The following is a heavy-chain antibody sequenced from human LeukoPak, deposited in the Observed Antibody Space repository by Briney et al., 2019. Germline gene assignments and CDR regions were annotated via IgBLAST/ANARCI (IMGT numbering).Heavy chain of an antibody. Sequence: GRSLRLSCAASGFTFSSYGMHLVRQPPGKGLEWVAVISFDGNNKYYADSVKGRFTISRDNSKNTLYLQLDSLRSEDTAVYYCATADSSRWAAQDYWGQGTLVTVSS. CDR1: GFTFSSYG. J-gene: IGHJ4*02. CDR3: ATADSSRWAAQDY. V-gene: IGHV3-30*03. CDR2: ISFDGNNK. D-gene: IGHD6-13*01.